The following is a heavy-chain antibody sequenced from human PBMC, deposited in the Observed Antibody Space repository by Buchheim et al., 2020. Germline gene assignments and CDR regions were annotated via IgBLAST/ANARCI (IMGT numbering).Heavy chain of an antibody. V-gene: IGHV4-34*01. D-gene: IGHD3-22*01. CDR1: GGSFSGYY. CDR2: INHSGST. J-gene: IGHJ6*02. CDR3: ARDWSSSGYSIAGYGMDV. Sequence: QVQLQQWGAGLLKPSETLSLTCAVYGGSFSGYYWSWIRQPPGKGLEWIGEINHSGSTNYNPSLKSRVTISVDTSKNQFSLKLSSVTAADTAVYYCARDWSSSGYSIAGYGMDVWGQGTT.